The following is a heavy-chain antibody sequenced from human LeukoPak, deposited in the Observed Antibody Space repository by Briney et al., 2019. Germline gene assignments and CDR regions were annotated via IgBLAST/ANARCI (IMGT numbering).Heavy chain of an antibody. CDR3: ARDYGGSSGWFDP. D-gene: IGHD4-23*01. Sequence: ASVKVSCKASGYTFTSYYMHWVRRAPGQGLEWMGWMSPNSDNTGYAQKFQGRVTFTRDTSISTAYMELRSLTSEDTAVYYCARDYGGSSGWFDPWGQGTLVTVSS. CDR2: MSPNSDNT. V-gene: IGHV1-8*02. CDR1: GYTFTSYY. J-gene: IGHJ5*02.